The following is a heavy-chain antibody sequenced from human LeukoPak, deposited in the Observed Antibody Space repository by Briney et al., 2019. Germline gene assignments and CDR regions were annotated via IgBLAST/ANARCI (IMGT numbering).Heavy chain of an antibody. V-gene: IGHV3-7*03. Sequence: PGGSLRLSCATSGFNFRSYWMSWVRQAPGKGLEWVANIKQDGSERNYVDSAKGRFTISRDNAKNSLHLQMNSLRAEDMALYYCAKDMGRRSSSWYAFDYWGQGTLVTVSS. J-gene: IGHJ4*02. CDR1: GFNFRSYW. CDR3: AKDMGRRSSSWYAFDY. CDR2: IKQDGSER. D-gene: IGHD6-13*01.